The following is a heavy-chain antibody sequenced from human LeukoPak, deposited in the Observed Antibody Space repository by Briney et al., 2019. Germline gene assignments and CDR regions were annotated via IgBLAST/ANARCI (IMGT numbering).Heavy chain of an antibody. CDR3: ASLPSRDY. J-gene: IGHJ4*02. CDR2: INHSGST. CDR1: GGSFSGYY. D-gene: IGHD2-2*01. V-gene: IGHV4-34*01. Sequence: SETLSLTCAVYGGSFSGYYWSWIRQPPGKGLEWIGEINHSGSTNYNPSLKSRVTISVDTSKNQFSLKLSPVTAADTAVYYCASLPSRDYWGQGTLVTVSS.